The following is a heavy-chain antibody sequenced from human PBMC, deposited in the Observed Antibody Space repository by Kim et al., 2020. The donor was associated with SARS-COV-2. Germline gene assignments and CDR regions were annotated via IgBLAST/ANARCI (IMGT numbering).Heavy chain of an antibody. Sequence: ASVKVSCKASGYTFTSYGITWVRQAPGQGLQWLGWISVYNGDTSYAQGLQGRVAMTTDTSTTTAYMELRTLRSDDTAVYYCAREGYYDSSGQRFYFYGMDVWGPGTTVTVSS. CDR1: GYTFTSYG. CDR3: AREGYYDSSGQRFYFYGMDV. V-gene: IGHV1-18*01. CDR2: ISVYNGDT. J-gene: IGHJ6*02. D-gene: IGHD3-22*01.